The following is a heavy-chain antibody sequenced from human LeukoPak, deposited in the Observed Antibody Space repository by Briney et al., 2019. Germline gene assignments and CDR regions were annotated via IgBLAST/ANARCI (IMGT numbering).Heavy chain of an antibody. CDR1: GFTVSNNF. CDR3: ARGRVTYSGYDFPYYFDY. CDR2: IHSGGTT. V-gene: IGHV3-53*01. J-gene: IGHJ4*02. Sequence: PGGSLRLSCAASGFTVSNNFMSWVRQAPGKGLEWVSVIHSGGTTYYADSVKGRFTISRDNSRNTLYLQRNSLRAEDTAVYYCARGRVTYSGYDFPYYFDYWGQGTLVTVSS. D-gene: IGHD5-12*01.